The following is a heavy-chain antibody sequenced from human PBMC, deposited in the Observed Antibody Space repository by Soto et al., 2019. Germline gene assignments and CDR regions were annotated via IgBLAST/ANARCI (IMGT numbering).Heavy chain of an antibody. CDR1: GGSISSGGYY. CDR3: ARDLTRIDP. J-gene: IGHJ5*02. CDR2: IYYSGST. Sequence: QVQLQESGPGLVKPSQTLSLTCTFSGGSISSGGYYLSWIRQHPGKGLEWIGYIYYSGSTYYNPSLQSRVTISVDTSKNQFSLKLSSVTAEDTAVYYCARDLTRIDPWGQGTLVTVSS. V-gene: IGHV4-31*03.